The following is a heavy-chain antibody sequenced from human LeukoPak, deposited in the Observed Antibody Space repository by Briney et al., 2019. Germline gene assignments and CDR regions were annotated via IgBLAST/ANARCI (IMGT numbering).Heavy chain of an antibody. V-gene: IGHV5-51*01. CDR2: IYPGDSDT. J-gene: IGHJ3*02. Sequence: GESLKISCKGSGYSFTSYWIGWVRQMPGKGLEWMGIIYPGDSDTRHSPSFQGQVTISADKSISTAYLQWSSLKASDTAMYYCARISTTANYALDIWGQGTMVTVSS. D-gene: IGHD1-1*01. CDR3: ARISTTANYALDI. CDR1: GYSFTSYW.